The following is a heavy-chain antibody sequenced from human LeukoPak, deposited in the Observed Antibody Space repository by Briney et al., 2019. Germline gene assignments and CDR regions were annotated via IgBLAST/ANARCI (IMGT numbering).Heavy chain of an antibody. J-gene: IGHJ6*02. CDR2: INHSGST. D-gene: IGHD6-19*01. CDR3: ARAGWSYYYYGMDV. Sequence: PSETLSLTCAVYGGSFSGYYWSWIRQPPEKGLEWIGEINHSGSTNYNPSLKSRVTISVDTSKNQFSLKLSSVTAADTAVYYCARAGWSYYYYGMDVWGQGTTVTVSS. CDR1: GGSFSGYY. V-gene: IGHV4-34*01.